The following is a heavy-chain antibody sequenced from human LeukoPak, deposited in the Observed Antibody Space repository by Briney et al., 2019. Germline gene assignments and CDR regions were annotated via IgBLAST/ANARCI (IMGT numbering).Heavy chain of an antibody. Sequence: SETLSLTCTVSGGSISSYYWRWIRQPAGKGLEWIGRIYTSGSTNYNPSLKSRVTMSVGTSKNQFSLKLSSVTAADTAVYYCARTPSHYYDSSGYTLGAYCFDYWGQGTLVTVSS. J-gene: IGHJ4*02. V-gene: IGHV4-4*07. CDR2: IYTSGST. CDR3: ARTPSHYYDSSGYTLGAYCFDY. D-gene: IGHD3-22*01. CDR1: GGSISSYY.